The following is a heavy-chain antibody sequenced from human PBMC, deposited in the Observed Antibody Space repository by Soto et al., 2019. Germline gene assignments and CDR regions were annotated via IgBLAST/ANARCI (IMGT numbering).Heavy chain of an antibody. CDR2: FYYSGST. CDR1: GGSISRSSYY. J-gene: IGHJ5*02. D-gene: IGHD3-10*01. Sequence: PSETMSLTCTVSGGSISRSSYYWGWIRQPPGKGLEWIGSFYYSGSTNYNPSLKSRVTISVDTSKNQFSLKLSSVTAADTAVYYCARELFGRSVWFDPWGQGTLVTVSS. CDR3: ARELFGRSVWFDP. V-gene: IGHV4-39*07.